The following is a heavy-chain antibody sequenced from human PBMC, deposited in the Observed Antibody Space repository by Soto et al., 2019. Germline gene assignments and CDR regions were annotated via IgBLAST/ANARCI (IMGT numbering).Heavy chain of an antibody. CDR2: IYWDDDK. Sequence: QLTLKESGPTLVKPTQTLTLTCTFSGFSLSTSGVGVGWIRQPPGKALEWLALIYWDDDKRYSPSLKSRLTITKDTSKNQVVLTMTNMDPVDTATYYCAHPSLEQNYPTYFRHWGQGTLVTVSS. CDR1: GFSLSTSGVG. D-gene: IGHD1-1*01. J-gene: IGHJ1*01. V-gene: IGHV2-5*02. CDR3: AHPSLEQNYPTYFRH.